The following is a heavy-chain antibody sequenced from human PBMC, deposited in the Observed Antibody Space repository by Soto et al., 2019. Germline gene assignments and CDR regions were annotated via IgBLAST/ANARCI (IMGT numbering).Heavy chain of an antibody. CDR2: IYWDDDK. CDR3: AHRQTYCGGNCYSGFDY. V-gene: IGHV2-5*02. D-gene: IGHD2-21*02. CDR1: GFSLSTSGVG. Sequence: QITLKESGPTLVKTTQTLTLTCTFSGFSLSTSGVGVGWIRQPPGKALEWLALIYWDDDKRYSPSLKSRLTITKDTSKNQVVLTMTSMDPVDTATYYCAHRQTYCGGNCYSGFDYWGQGTLVTVSS. J-gene: IGHJ4*02.